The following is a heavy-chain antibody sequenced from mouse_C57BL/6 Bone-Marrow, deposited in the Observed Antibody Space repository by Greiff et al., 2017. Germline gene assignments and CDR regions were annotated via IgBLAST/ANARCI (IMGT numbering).Heavy chain of an antibody. CDR3: ARPHYDGGGYYFDY. Sequence: DVKLQESGGGLVQPGGSLKLSCAASGIDFSRYWMSWVRRAPGKGLEWIGEINPDSSTINYAPSLKDKFIISRDNAKNTLYLQMSKVRSEDTALYYCARPHYDGGGYYFDYWGQGTTLTVSS. D-gene: IGHD1-1*01. J-gene: IGHJ2*01. CDR1: GIDFSRYW. V-gene: IGHV4-1*01. CDR2: INPDSSTI.